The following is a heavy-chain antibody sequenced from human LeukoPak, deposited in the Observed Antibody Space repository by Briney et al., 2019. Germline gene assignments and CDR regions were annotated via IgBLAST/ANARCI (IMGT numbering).Heavy chain of an antibody. D-gene: IGHD1-14*01. J-gene: IGHJ3*02. V-gene: IGHV3-66*01. CDR3: ASGNAFDI. CDR2: IYSGGST. CDR1: GGSISSSSYY. Sequence: PSETLSLTCTVSGGSISSSSYYWGWIRQPPGKGLEWVSVIYSGGSTYYADSVKGRFTISRDNSKNTLYLQMNSLRAEDTAVYYCASGNAFDIWGQGTMVTVSS.